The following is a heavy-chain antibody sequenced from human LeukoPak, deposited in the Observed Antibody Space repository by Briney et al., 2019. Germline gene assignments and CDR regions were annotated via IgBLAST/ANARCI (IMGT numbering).Heavy chain of an antibody. Sequence: ASVKVSCKASGYTLTSYGISWVRQAPGQGLEWMGWIDAYNGNTNYAQKLQGRVTMTTDTSTSTAYMELRSLRSDDTAVYYCARHLVGYVVAGTGADYWGQGTLVTVSS. V-gene: IGHV1-18*01. D-gene: IGHD6-19*01. CDR2: IDAYNGNT. CDR1: GYTLTSYG. J-gene: IGHJ4*02. CDR3: ARHLVGYVVAGTGADY.